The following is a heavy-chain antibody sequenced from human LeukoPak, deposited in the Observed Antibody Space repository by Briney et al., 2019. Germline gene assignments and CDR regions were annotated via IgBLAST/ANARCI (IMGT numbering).Heavy chain of an antibody. CDR2: IIPIFGTA. CDR3: ARDLRGSFSTNYYGMDV. CDR1: GGTFSSYA. Sequence: SVKVSCKASGGTFSSYAISWVRQAPGQGLEWMGGIIPIFGTANYAQKFQGRVTITADESTSTAYMELSSLGSEDTAVYYCARDLRGSFSTNYYGMDVWGQGTTVTVSS. D-gene: IGHD1-26*01. V-gene: IGHV1-69*13. J-gene: IGHJ6*02.